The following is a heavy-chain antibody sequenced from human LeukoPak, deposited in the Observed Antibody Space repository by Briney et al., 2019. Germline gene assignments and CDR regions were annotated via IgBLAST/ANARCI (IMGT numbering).Heavy chain of an antibody. CDR1: GFTVSSNY. J-gene: IGHJ4*02. D-gene: IGHD4-23*01. V-gene: IGHV3-53*05. CDR3: ATTVVTHSLESGY. Sequence: GGSLRLSCAASGFTVSSNYMSWVRQAPGKGLEWVSVIYSGGSTYYADSVKGRFTISRDNSKNTLYLQMNSLRAEDTAVYYCATTVVTHSLESGYWGQGTLVTVSS. CDR2: IYSGGST.